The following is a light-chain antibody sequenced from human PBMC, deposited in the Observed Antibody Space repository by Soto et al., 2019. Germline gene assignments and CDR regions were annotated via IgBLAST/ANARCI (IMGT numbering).Light chain of an antibody. CDR2: DAS. Sequence: DIQLTQSPSSLSASVGDRVTITCQASQDINNYLVWYQQKPGKAPKFLIFDASILETGVPLRFRGSGSGTDFTFTINSLQPEDIATYYCQQYHNLPRTFGQGTKVEIK. V-gene: IGKV1-33*01. CDR1: QDINNY. J-gene: IGKJ1*01. CDR3: QQYHNLPRT.